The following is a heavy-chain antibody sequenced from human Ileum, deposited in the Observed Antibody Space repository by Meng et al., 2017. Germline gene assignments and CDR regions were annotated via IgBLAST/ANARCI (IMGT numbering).Heavy chain of an antibody. CDR3: ARHGHFTPDKYYFDS. CDR2: VYFTGYT. J-gene: IGHJ4*03. V-gene: IGHV4-39*01. Sequence: QVQLQESGPGLLKPSETLSLSCTVSGGSISSGEYCWGWIRQPPGKGLEWIGSVYFTGYTYYSPSLMSRVTTSVETSKNQFSLRLTSVTAADTGLYLCARHGHFTPDKYYFDSWGQGTLVTVSS. D-gene: IGHD3-3*02. CDR1: GGSISSGEYC.